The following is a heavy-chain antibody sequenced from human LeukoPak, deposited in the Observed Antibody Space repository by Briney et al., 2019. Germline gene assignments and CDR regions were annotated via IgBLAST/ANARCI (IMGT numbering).Heavy chain of an antibody. D-gene: IGHD2-15*01. CDR2: IYYSGST. J-gene: IGHJ4*02. Sequence: PSETLSLTCTVFGGSISSYYWSWIRQPPGKGLEWIGYIYYSGSTNYNPSLKSRVTISVDTSKNQFSLKLSSVTAADTAVYYCARDSIKDPIDYWGQGTLVTVSS. CDR3: ARDSIKDPIDY. CDR1: GGSISSYY. V-gene: IGHV4-59*01.